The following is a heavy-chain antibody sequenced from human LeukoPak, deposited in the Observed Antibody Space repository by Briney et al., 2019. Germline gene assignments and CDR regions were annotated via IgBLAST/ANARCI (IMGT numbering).Heavy chain of an antibody. D-gene: IGHD6-13*01. Sequence: PGGSLRLSCAASGFSFNSYDMHWVRQAPGKGLEWVAVISYDGKKSYYADSVKGRFTISRDNSKNTLYLQMNSLRAEDTAVYYCAREEQPGGYFDYWGQGTLVTVSS. CDR3: AREEQPGGYFDY. CDR1: GFSFNSYD. V-gene: IGHV3-30*04. J-gene: IGHJ4*02. CDR2: ISYDGKKS.